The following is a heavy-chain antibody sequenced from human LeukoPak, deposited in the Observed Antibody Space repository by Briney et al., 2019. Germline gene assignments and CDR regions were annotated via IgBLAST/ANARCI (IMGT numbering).Heavy chain of an antibody. D-gene: IGHD6-19*01. CDR1: GASISPNW. CDR2: INHSGST. CDR3: ARVVMDGIFGSGWYGWAFDI. Sequence: PSGTLSLTCGVSGASISPNWWSWVRQPPGKGLEWIGEINHSGSTNYNPSLKSRVTISVDTSKNQFSLKLSSVTAADTAVYYCARVVMDGIFGSGWYGWAFDIWGQGTMVTVSS. V-gene: IGHV4-4*02. J-gene: IGHJ3*02.